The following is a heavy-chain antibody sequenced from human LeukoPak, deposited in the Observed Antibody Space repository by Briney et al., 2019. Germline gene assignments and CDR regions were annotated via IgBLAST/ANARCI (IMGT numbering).Heavy chain of an antibody. Sequence: SETLSLTCAVSGGSISSGGYSWSWIRQPPGKGLEWIGYIYHSGSTYYNPSLKSRVTISVDRSKNQFSLKLSSVTAADTAVYYCARSYYDFWSGYFGYGMDVWGQGTTVTVSS. CDR1: GGSISSGGYS. V-gene: IGHV4-30-2*01. D-gene: IGHD3-3*01. CDR2: IYHSGST. J-gene: IGHJ6*02. CDR3: ARSYYDFWSGYFGYGMDV.